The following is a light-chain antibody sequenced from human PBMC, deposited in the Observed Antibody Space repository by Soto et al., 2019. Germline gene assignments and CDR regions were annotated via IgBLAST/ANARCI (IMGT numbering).Light chain of an antibody. CDR1: SSDVGSYKF. Sequence: QSALTQPPSTSGSPGQSVTISCTGTSSDVGSYKFVSWYQQHPGKAPKLMIYEGSKRPSGVSNRFSGSKSDNTASLTISGLQAEDEADYYCCSYAGSSTYVFGTGTKVTVL. CDR3: CSYAGSSTYV. V-gene: IGLV2-23*01. J-gene: IGLJ1*01. CDR2: EGS.